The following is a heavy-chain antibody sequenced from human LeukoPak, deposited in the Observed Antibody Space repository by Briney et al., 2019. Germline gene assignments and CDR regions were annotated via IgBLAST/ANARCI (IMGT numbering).Heavy chain of an antibody. J-gene: IGHJ4*02. CDR2: VSGSGGIT. CDR1: GFTFSNYA. Sequence: PGGSLRLSCAASGFTFSNYAMSWVRQAPGKGLEWVSGVSGSGGITHYADSGKGRFTISRDNSKKTLYLQTHSLRAEDTAVYYCAKGSDYDWNFDYWGQGTLVTVSS. D-gene: IGHD5-12*01. V-gene: IGHV3-23*01. CDR3: AKGSDYDWNFDY.